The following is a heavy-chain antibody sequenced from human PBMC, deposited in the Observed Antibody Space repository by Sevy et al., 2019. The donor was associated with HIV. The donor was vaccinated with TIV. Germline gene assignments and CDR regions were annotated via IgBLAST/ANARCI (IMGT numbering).Heavy chain of an antibody. V-gene: IGHV3-7*01. CDR3: ARGGPLVDAALIPWGMDV. CDR2: IKQGGNEK. J-gene: IGHJ6*02. CDR1: GFTFSNYW. D-gene: IGHD5-18*01. Sequence: GGSLRLSCAASGFTFSNYWMNWVRQAPGKGLEWVANIKQGGNEKYYVDSVKGRFTLSRDNATNSVSLQMNSLRAEDTAVYYCARGGPLVDAALIPWGMDVWGQGTTVTVSS.